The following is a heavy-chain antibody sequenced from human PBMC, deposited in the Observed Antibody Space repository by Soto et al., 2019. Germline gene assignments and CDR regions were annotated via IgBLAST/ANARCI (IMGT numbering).Heavy chain of an antibody. V-gene: IGHV3-53*04. D-gene: IGHD5-12*01. CDR2: IYSGGST. CDR3: AREDSGYSGGAFDI. CDR1: GFTVSSNY. J-gene: IGHJ3*02. Sequence: GGSLRLSCAASGFTVSSNYMSWVRQAPGKGLEWVSVIYSGGSTYYADSVKGRFTISRHNSKNTLYLQMNSLRAEDTAVYYCAREDSGYSGGAFDIWGQGTMVTVSS.